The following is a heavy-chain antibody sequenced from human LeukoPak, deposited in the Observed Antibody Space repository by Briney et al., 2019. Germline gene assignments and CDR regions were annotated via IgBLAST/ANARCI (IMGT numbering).Heavy chain of an antibody. Sequence: ASVKVSCKASGYTFTGYYMHWVRQAPGQGLEWMGWINPNSGGTNYAQKLQGRVTMTMDTSISTAYMELSRLRSDDTAVYYCARIEYSSGWYPSWGQGTLVTVSS. CDR1: GYTFTGYY. J-gene: IGHJ5*02. V-gene: IGHV1-2*02. D-gene: IGHD6-19*01. CDR2: INPNSGGT. CDR3: ARIEYSSGWYPS.